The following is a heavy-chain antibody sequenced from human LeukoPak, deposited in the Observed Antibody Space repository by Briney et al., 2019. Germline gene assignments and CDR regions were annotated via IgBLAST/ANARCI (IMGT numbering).Heavy chain of an antibody. CDR3: ARGGWALDDYGGNKIEYFQH. V-gene: IGHV3-30-3*01. J-gene: IGHJ1*01. Sequence: PGRSLRLSCAASGFTFSSYAMHWVRQAPGKGLEWVAIISYDGGNEYYADSVKGRFTISRDNSKNTVYFQMNSLTTEDTAVYYCARGGWALDDYGGNKIEYFQHWGQGTLVTVSS. CDR2: ISYDGGNE. CDR1: GFTFSSYA. D-gene: IGHD4-23*01.